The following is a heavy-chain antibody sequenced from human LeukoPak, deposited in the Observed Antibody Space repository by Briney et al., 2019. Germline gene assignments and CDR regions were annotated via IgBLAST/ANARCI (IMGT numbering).Heavy chain of an antibody. Sequence: SVKVSCKASGGTFSSYAISWVRQAPGQGLEWMGGIIPIFGTANYAQKFQGRVTITTDESTSTAYMELSSLRSGDTAVYYCARGTYYDFPFDYWGQGTLVTVSS. CDR1: GGTFSSYA. V-gene: IGHV1-69*05. D-gene: IGHD3-3*01. CDR2: IIPIFGTA. J-gene: IGHJ4*02. CDR3: ARGTYYDFPFDY.